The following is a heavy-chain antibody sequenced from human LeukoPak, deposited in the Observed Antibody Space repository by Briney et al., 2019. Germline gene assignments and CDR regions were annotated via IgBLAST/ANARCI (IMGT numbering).Heavy chain of an antibody. Sequence: ASVKVSCKASGYTFTNYYMHWVRQTPGQGLEWMGRINPSGGSTSHAQKFQGRVTMTRDTSTSTVYMELSSLRSEDTAVYYCAIESVWYGFDYWGQGTLVTVSS. CDR1: GYTFTNYY. CDR3: AIESVWYGFDY. D-gene: IGHD3-16*01. CDR2: INPSGGST. J-gene: IGHJ4*02. V-gene: IGHV1-46*01.